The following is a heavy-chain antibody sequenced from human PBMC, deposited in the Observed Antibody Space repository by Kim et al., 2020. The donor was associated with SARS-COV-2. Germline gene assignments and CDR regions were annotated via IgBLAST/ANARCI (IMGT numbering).Heavy chain of an antibody. CDR1: GASITTFS. D-gene: IGHD4-17*01. V-gene: IGHV4-4*07. CDR3: VRSSRKSAVTRYWFDP. Sequence: SETLSLTCTVSGASITTFSWAWIRQSAGKGLEWIGHIYATGTTTHNPSLTSRLTISSDTSKNQFSLKLTSVTAADTAIYYCVRSSRKSAVTRYWFDPWGQGILVTVSS. CDR2: IYATGTT. J-gene: IGHJ5*02.